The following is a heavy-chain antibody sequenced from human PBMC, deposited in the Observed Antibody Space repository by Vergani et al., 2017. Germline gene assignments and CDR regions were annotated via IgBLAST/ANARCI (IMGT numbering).Heavy chain of an antibody. CDR2: ISSSSSYI. CDR1: GFTFSSYS. D-gene: IGHD4-17*01. J-gene: IGHJ4*02. Sequence: EVQLVESGGGLVKPGGSLRLSCAASGFTFSSYSMNWVRQAPGKGLEWVSSISSSSSYIYYADSVKGRFTISRDNAKNSLYLQMNSLRAEDTAVYYCARQTTVSDDFDYWGQGTLVTVSS. CDR3: ARQTTVSDDFDY. V-gene: IGHV3-21*01.